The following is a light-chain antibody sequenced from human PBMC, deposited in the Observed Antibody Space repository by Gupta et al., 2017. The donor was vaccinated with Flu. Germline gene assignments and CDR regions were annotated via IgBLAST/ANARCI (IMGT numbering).Light chain of an antibody. V-gene: IGKV1-39*01. Sequence: SSLSTSVGDTVTITCRASQSIGSYLNWYQHRPGKAPKLLIYAASSLQSGVPSRFSGSGYGADFTLTISSLQPEDFATYYCQESYSNPPYTFGQGTKLEIK. J-gene: IGKJ2*01. CDR2: AAS. CDR1: QSIGSY. CDR3: QESYSNPPYT.